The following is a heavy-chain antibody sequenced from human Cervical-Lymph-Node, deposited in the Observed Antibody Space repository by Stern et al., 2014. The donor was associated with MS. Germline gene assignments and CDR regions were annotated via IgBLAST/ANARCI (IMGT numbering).Heavy chain of an antibody. D-gene: IGHD6-6*01. CDR2: IYHSGNT. CDR3: AREGYSSSYDAFDI. CDR1: GGSISSSNW. J-gene: IGHJ3*02. V-gene: IGHV4-4*02. Sequence: QVQLQESGPGLVKPSGTLSLTCAVSGGSISSSNWWSWVRQPPGKVLGLIGEIYHSGNTNYNPSLKRRFTISVEKSKNQFPLKLSSVTAADTAVYYCAREGYSSSYDAFDIWGQGTMVTVSS.